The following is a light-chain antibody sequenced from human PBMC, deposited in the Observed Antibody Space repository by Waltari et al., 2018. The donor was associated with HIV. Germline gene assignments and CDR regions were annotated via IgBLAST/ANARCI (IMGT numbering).Light chain of an antibody. V-gene: IGLV2-8*01. CDR1: SSGVVGCDY. J-gene: IGLJ2*01. CDR2: EVR. CDR3: RSYSGSDTSV. Sequence: QPALTPPHPASGAPGQAVTIPSTGTSSGVVGCDYVPWYRQHPAQAPRLLIYEVRRRPSGVPDRFSGSNPGNTASLTVTGLQADDEADYYCRSYSGSDTSVFGGGTKLSV.